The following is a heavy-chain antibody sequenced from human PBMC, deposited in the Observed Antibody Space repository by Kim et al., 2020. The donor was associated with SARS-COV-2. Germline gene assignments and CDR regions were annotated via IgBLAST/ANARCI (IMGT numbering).Heavy chain of an antibody. CDR3: AKSVSGNYAMDV. D-gene: IGHD1-20*01. CDR2: LSPDGRDT. CDR1: GFTFGATI. Sequence: GGSLRLSCVGSGFTFGATILRWVRQAPGKGLEWVSSLSPDGRDTYYADSVRGRFTISRDNSKNTMFLQMNSLRDEDTAIYFCAKSVSGNYAMDVWGQGTTVPVPS. V-gene: IGHV3-23*01. J-gene: IGHJ6*02.